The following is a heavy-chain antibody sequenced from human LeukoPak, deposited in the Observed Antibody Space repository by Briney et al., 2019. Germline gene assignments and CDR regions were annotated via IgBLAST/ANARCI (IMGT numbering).Heavy chain of an antibody. V-gene: IGHV4-59*08. CDR2: VFYTGST. D-gene: IGHD3-3*01. Sequence: PSETLSLTCTVSGGSMSNYYWSWIRQPPGKGLKWIGYVFYTGSTYKNPSLESRVTISLVTSKNQFSLTLTSVTAADTAVYYCARHPSGVAPFDPWGRGTLVTVSS. CDR1: GGSMSNYY. J-gene: IGHJ5*02. CDR3: ARHPSGVAPFDP.